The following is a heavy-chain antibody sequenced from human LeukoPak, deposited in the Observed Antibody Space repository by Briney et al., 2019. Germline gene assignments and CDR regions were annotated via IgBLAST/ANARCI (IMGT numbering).Heavy chain of an antibody. Sequence: GASVTVSCKASGYTFTSYYMHWVRQAPGQGLEWMGIINPSGGSTSYAQKFQGRVTMTRDTSTSTVYMELSSLRSEDTAVYYCARDPEDSYGLDRGGYWGQGTLVTVSS. CDR3: ARDPEDSYGLDRGGY. CDR2: INPSGGST. V-gene: IGHV1-46*01. D-gene: IGHD5-18*01. J-gene: IGHJ4*02. CDR1: GYTFTSYY.